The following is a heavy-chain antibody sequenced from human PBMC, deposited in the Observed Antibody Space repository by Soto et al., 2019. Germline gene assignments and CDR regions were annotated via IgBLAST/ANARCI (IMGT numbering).Heavy chain of an antibody. CDR3: ARGDRKQQRDY. D-gene: IGHD6-13*01. Sequence: SETLSLTCNVSGDSISSSNWWSWVRQPPGKGLEWIGEIYHMGSTNYNPPLKSRVIISVDKSKNQFFLKLTSVTAADTAVYFCARGDRKQQRDYWGQGTLVPVAS. CDR1: GDSISSSNW. V-gene: IGHV4-4*02. J-gene: IGHJ4*02. CDR2: IYHMGST.